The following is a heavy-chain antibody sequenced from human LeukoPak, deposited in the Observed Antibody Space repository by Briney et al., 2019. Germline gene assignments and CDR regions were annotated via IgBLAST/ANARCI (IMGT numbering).Heavy chain of an antibody. Sequence: ASVKVSFKASGYTFTSYGISWVRQAPGQGLEWMGWISAYNGNTNYAQKLQGRVTMTTDTSTSTAYMELRSLRSDDTAVYYCARGRYDILTGYSPHFDYWGQGTLVTVSS. V-gene: IGHV1-18*01. CDR3: ARGRYDILTGYSPHFDY. CDR2: ISAYNGNT. CDR1: GYTFTSYG. D-gene: IGHD3-9*01. J-gene: IGHJ4*02.